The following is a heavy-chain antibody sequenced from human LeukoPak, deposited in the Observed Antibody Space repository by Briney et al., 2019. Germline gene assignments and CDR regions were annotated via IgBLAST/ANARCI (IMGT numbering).Heavy chain of an antibody. CDR2: ISRSRSYI. CDR3: ARVDSSGYYLVGAFDI. CDR1: GFTFSSYS. D-gene: IGHD3-22*01. J-gene: IGHJ3*02. Sequence: GGSLRLSCAASGFTFSSYSMSWVRQAPGKGLEWVASISRSRSYIYYADSVKGRFTISRDNAKNSLFLHINSLRAEDTAVYYCARVDSSGYYLVGAFDIWGQGTMVTVSS. V-gene: IGHV3-21*01.